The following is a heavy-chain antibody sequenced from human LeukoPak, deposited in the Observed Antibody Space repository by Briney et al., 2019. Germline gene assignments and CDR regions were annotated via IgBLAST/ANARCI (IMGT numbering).Heavy chain of an antibody. Sequence: PGGSLRLSCAASGFTFSSYWMSWVCQAPGKGLEWVANIKQDGSEKYYVDSVKGRFTISRDNAKNSLYLQMNSLRAEDTAVYYCARDYGGSFDDAFDIWGQGTMVTVSS. CDR3: ARDYGGSFDDAFDI. J-gene: IGHJ3*02. V-gene: IGHV3-7*01. D-gene: IGHD2-15*01. CDR2: IKQDGSEK. CDR1: GFTFSSYW.